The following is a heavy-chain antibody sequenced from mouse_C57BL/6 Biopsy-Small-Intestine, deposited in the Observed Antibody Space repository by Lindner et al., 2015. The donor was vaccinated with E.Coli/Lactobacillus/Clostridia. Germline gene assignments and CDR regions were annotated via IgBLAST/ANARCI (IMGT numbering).Heavy chain of an antibody. V-gene: IGHV5-17*01. CDR1: GFTFSDYG. CDR3: TRSSFPLYYFDY. Sequence: VQLQESGGGLVKPGGSRKLSCAASGFTFSDYGMYWVRQAPEKGLEWIAYINSGSNSIYYADTVKGRFTISRDNAKNTLFLQMTSLRSEDTAIYYCTRSSFPLYYFDYWGQGTTLTVSS. J-gene: IGHJ2*01. CDR2: INSGSNSI.